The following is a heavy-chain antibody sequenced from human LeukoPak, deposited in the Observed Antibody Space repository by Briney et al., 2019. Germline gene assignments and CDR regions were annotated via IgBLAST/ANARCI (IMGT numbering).Heavy chain of an antibody. V-gene: IGHV3-72*01. CDR3: ASAFYSGYIGY. Sequence: GGSLRLSCAASGFTFGDHYMDWVRQAPGKGLEWVGRIRNKPNSYTTEYAASVKGRFTNSRDDSNNSLYLQMNSLKTEDTAVYYCASAFYSGYIGYWGQGTLVTVSS. CDR1: GFTFGDHY. CDR2: IRNKPNSYTT. J-gene: IGHJ4*02. D-gene: IGHD1-26*01.